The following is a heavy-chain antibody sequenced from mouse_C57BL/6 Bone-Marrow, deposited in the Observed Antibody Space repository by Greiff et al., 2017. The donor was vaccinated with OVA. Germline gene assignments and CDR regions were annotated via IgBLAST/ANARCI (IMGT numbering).Heavy chain of an antibody. J-gene: IGHJ1*03. V-gene: IGHV5-6*01. CDR2: ISSGGSYT. CDR1: GFTFSSYG. Sequence: EVQGVESGGDLVKPGGSLKLSCAASGFTFSSYGMSWVRQTPDKRLEWVATISSGGSYTYYPDSVKGRFTISRDNAKNTLYLQMSSLKSEDTAMYDCARRYFDVWGTGTTVTVSS. CDR3: ARRYFDV.